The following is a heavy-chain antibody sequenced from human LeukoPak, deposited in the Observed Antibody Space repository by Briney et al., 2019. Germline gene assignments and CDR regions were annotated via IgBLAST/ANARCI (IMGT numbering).Heavy chain of an antibody. CDR1: GFTFITYN. Sequence: PGGSLRLSCAASGFTFITYNMNWVRQAPGKGLEWVSSISSRSTYIYYADSVKGRFTISRDNPKNSLYLQMNSLRAEDTAVYYCAGRLEAGGYFDYWGQGTLVTVSS. J-gene: IGHJ4*02. CDR2: ISSRSTYI. D-gene: IGHD3-16*01. CDR3: AGRLEAGGYFDY. V-gene: IGHV3-21*01.